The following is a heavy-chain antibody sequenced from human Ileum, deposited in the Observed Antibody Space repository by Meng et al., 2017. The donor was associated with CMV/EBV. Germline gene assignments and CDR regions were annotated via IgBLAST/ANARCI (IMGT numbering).Heavy chain of an antibody. J-gene: IGHJ4*02. CDR3: TTGWDQYFDF. D-gene: IGHD1-26*01. Sequence: CVAAEFTLEGGWMNWGRQAAGKGLEWVGRVESASAGGAADAAAPVKGRFTVSRDDSRKTVHLQMDNLKIEDTAVYYCTTGWDQYFDFWGQGALVTVSS. V-gene: IGHV3-15*07. CDR2: VESASAGGAA. CDR1: EFTLEGGW.